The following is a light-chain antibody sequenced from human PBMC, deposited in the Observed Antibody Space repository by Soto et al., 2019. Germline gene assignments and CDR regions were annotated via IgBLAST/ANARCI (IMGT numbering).Light chain of an antibody. CDR3: FSFTTYGTHV. V-gene: IGLV2-14*01. J-gene: IGLJ1*01. CDR2: EVS. CDR1: SSDIGAYNY. Sequence: QSALTQPASVSGSPGQSITIACTGSSSDIGAYNYVSWFQQYPGKAPKLIISEVSNRPSGVSNRFSGSKSGTAASLTISGLQTEDEADYFCFSFTTYGTHVFGTGTKVTV.